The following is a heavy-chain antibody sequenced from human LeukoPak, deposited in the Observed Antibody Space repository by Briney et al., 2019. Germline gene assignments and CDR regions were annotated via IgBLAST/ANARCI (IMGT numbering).Heavy chain of an antibody. Sequence: PGGSLRLSCAASGFTFSSYGMHWVRQAPGKGLEWVAVISYDGSNKYYADSVKGRLTISRDNSKNTLYLQMNSLRAEDTALYYCAKDRGSSSGWDYWGQGTLVTVSS. D-gene: IGHD6-19*01. V-gene: IGHV3-30*18. CDR1: GFTFSSYG. CDR3: AKDRGSSSGWDY. J-gene: IGHJ4*02. CDR2: ISYDGSNK.